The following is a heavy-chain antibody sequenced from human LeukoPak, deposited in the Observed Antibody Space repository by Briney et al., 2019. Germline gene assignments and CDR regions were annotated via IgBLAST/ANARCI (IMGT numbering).Heavy chain of an antibody. CDR1: GFTFSNYW. D-gene: IGHD4-17*01. CDR3: VNHDYGDCYVG. Sequence: GGSLRLSCAASGFTFSNYWMRWVRQAPGKGLVWVSRINEDGSNTDYADSVKGRFTISRDNAKNTLYLQMNSLRAEDTAVYFCVNHDYGDCYVGGGQGTLVTVSS. J-gene: IGHJ4*02. V-gene: IGHV3-74*01. CDR2: INEDGSNT.